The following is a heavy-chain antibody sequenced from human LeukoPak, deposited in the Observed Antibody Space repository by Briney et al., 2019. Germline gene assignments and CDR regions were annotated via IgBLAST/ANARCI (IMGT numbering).Heavy chain of an antibody. Sequence: PGGSLRLSCSASGFNFTNYWMTWVRQAPGKGLEWVANINQDGSEKYYGDSVKGRFTISRDNAKNSLYLQMNSLRAEDTAVFYCARDPGITMERSDYWGQGTLVTVSS. CDR3: ARDPGITMERSDY. CDR2: INQDGSEK. V-gene: IGHV3-7*01. J-gene: IGHJ4*02. D-gene: IGHD3-10*01. CDR1: GFNFTNYW.